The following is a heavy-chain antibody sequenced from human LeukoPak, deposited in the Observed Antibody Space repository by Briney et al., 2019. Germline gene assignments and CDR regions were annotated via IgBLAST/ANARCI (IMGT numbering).Heavy chain of an antibody. CDR1: GDSVSSNSAA. CDR3: ARDLFNPMRWDYYYYYMDV. CDR2: TYYRSKWYN. D-gene: IGHD2-2*01. V-gene: IGHV6-1*01. Sequence: SQTLSLTCAISGDSVSSNSAAWNWIRQSPSRGLEWLGRTYYRSKWYNDYAVSVKSRITINPDTSKNQFSLQLNSVTPEDTAVYYCARDLFNPMRWDYYYYYMDVWGKGTTVTVSS. J-gene: IGHJ6*03.